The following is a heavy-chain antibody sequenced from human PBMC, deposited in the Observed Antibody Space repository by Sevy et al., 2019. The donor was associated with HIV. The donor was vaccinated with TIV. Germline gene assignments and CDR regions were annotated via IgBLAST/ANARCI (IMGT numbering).Heavy chain of an antibody. CDR1: DGSLSGYY. CDR3: ARDPYDCGGDCYVSGVFDI. D-gene: IGHD2-21*01. V-gene: IGHV4-34*01. J-gene: IGHJ3*02. Sequence: SETLSLTCAVYDGSLSGYYWSWIRQSPGKGLEWIGQINYIGTTNYTPSLSSRLTISVDTSKNRFSLRLRTVTAADTAIYYCARDPYDCGGDCYVSGVFDIWGQGTLVTVSS. CDR2: INYIGTT.